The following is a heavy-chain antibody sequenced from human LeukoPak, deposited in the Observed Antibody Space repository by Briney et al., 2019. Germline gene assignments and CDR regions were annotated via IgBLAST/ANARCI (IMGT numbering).Heavy chain of an antibody. D-gene: IGHD6-6*01. CDR3: AKDWDSSSSRSTDAFDI. V-gene: IGHV3-23*01. Sequence: PGGFLRLPCAASGFTFSSYAMSWVRQAPGKGLEWVSAISGSGGSTYYADSVKGRFTISRGNSKNTLYLQMNSLRAEDTAVYYCAKDWDSSSSRSTDAFDIWGQGTMVTVSS. J-gene: IGHJ3*02. CDR2: ISGSGGST. CDR1: GFTFSSYA.